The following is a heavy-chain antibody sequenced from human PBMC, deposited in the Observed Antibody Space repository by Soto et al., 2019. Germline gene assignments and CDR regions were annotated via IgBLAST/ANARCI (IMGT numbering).Heavy chain of an antibody. CDR2: ISYDGSNK. CDR1: GFTFSSYG. CDR3: ANVIVPNYYYYGMDV. Sequence: QVQLVESGGGVVQPGRSLRLSCAASGFTFSSYGMHWVRQAPGKGLEWVAVISYDGSNKYYADSVKGRFTISRDNSKNTLYLQMNSLSAEDTAVYYCANVIVPNYYYYGMDVWGQGTTVTVSS. D-gene: IGHD3-22*01. V-gene: IGHV3-30*18. J-gene: IGHJ6*02.